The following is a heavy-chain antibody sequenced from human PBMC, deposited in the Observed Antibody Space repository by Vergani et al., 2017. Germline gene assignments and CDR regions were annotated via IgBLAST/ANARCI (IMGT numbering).Heavy chain of an antibody. CDR2: IYTSGST. D-gene: IGHD6-13*01. Sequence: QVQLQESGPGLVKPSQTLSLTCTVSGGSISSGSYYWSWIRQPAGKGLEWIGRIYTSGSTNYNPSLKSRVTISVDTSKNQFSLKLSSVTAADTAVYYCARGVAAAGTHVDYWGQGTLVTVSS. CDR1: GGSISSGSYY. V-gene: IGHV4-61*02. J-gene: IGHJ4*02. CDR3: ARGVAAAGTHVDY.